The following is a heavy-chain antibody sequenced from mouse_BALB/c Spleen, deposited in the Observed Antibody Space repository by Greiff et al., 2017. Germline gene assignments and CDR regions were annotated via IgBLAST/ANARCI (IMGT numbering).Heavy chain of an antibody. J-gene: IGHJ2*01. D-gene: IGHD2-1*01. CDR2: ISSGSSTI. Sequence: VKLVGSGGGLVQPGGSRKISFAAPGFPFRCFGMHWVRQAPEKGLEWVAYISSGSSTIYYADTVKGRFTISRDNPKNTLFLQMTSLRSEDTAMYYCARYGNYAEYYFDYWGQGTTLTVSS. CDR1: GFPFRCFG. V-gene: IGHV5-17*02. CDR3: ARYGNYAEYYFDY.